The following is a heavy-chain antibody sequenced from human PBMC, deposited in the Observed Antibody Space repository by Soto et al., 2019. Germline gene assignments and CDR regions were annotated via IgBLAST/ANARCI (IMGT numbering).Heavy chain of an antibody. V-gene: IGHV3-73*01. J-gene: IGHJ3*02. CDR1: GFSFIGSS. CDR3: TRLSTNAPYDACDI. CDR2: IRSGADNYAT. Sequence: GGSLRLSCAASGFSFIGSSMHWVLQASWKGLEWVGRIRSGADNYATAYTASMKGRFIISRDDSKNTAYLQMNSLKTEDTAVYYCTRLSTNAPYDACDIWGQGTMVTVSS. D-gene: IGHD2-8*01.